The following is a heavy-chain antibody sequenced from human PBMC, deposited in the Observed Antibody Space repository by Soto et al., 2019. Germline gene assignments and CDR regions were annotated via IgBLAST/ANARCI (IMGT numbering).Heavy chain of an antibody. CDR2: ISAYSGNT. D-gene: IGHD4-17*01. CDR3: ARGRYGDY. CDR1: GYTFTTYG. V-gene: IGHV1-18*01. J-gene: IGHJ4*02. Sequence: QVQLVQSGAEVKKPGASVKVSCKASGYTFTTYGICWVRQAPGQGLERVGCISAYSGNTKYAQQLQGRVTETTDTSTSTAYMEVRSLRSDDTAGYYCARGRYGDYWGQGTLVTTSS.